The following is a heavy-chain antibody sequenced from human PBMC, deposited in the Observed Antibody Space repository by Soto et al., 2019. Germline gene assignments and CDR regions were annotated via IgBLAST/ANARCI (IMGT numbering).Heavy chain of an antibody. J-gene: IGHJ4*02. CDR3: ARPYCSGGSCYSLPFDY. Sequence: GGSLRLSCAASGFTFSSYWMHWVRQAPGKGLVWVSRINSDGSSTSYADSVKGRFTISRDNAKNTLYLQMNSLRAEDTAVYYCARPYCSGGSCYSLPFDYWGQGTLVPVSS. D-gene: IGHD2-15*01. CDR2: INSDGSST. V-gene: IGHV3-74*01. CDR1: GFTFSSYW.